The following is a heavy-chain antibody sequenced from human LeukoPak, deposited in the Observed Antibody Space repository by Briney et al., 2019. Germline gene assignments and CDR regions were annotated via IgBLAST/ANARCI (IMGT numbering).Heavy chain of an antibody. CDR1: GGSISSYY. Sequence: SETLSLTCTVSGGSISSYYWSWLRQPPGKGLEWIGYIYYSGSTNYNPSLKSRVTISVDTSKNQFSLKLSSVTAADTAVYYCARTNLYYYYGMDVWGQGTTVTVSS. CDR2: IYYSGST. CDR3: ARTNLYYYYGMDV. D-gene: IGHD1-14*01. J-gene: IGHJ6*02. V-gene: IGHV4-59*01.